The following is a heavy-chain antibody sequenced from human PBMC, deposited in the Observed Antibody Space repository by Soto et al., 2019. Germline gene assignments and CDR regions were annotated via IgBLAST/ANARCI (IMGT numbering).Heavy chain of an antibody. Sequence: GGSLRLSCAASGFTFSDYYMSWIRQAPGKGLEWLSYISSGGGLIYYADSVKGRFTISRDNAKNSLYLQMNSLRAEDTAVYYCARDRYDFWSGSEHYGMDVWGQGTTVTVSS. V-gene: IGHV3-11*01. CDR3: ARDRYDFWSGSEHYGMDV. D-gene: IGHD3-3*01. CDR2: ISSGGGLI. CDR1: GFTFSDYY. J-gene: IGHJ6*02.